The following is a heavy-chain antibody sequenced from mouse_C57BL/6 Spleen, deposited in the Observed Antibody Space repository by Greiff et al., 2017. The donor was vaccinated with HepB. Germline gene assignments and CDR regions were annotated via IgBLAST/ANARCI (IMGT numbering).Heavy chain of an antibody. J-gene: IGHJ2*01. CDR1: GYAFSSSW. CDR2: IYPGDGDT. D-gene: IGHD2-5*01. CDR3: ARNLYYSNYGFDY. Sequence: VQLKQSGPELVKPGASVKISCKASGYAFSSSWMNWVKQRPGKGLEWIGRIYPGDGDTNYNGKFKGKATLTADKSSSTAYMQLSSLTSEDSAVYFCARNLYYSNYGFDYWGQGTTLTVSS. V-gene: IGHV1-82*01.